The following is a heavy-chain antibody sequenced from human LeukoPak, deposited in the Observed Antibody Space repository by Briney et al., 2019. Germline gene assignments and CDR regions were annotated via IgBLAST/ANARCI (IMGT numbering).Heavy chain of an antibody. CDR2: INPNSGGT. CDR3: ARCSYYDSSGYQDY. J-gene: IGHJ4*02. Sequence: ASVKVSCKASGYTFTGSYMHWVRQAPGQGLEWMGWINPNSGGTNYAQKFQGRVTMTRDTSISTACMELSRLRSDDTAVYYCARCSYYDSSGYQDYWGQGTLVTVSS. D-gene: IGHD3-22*01. V-gene: IGHV1-2*02. CDR1: GYTFTGSY.